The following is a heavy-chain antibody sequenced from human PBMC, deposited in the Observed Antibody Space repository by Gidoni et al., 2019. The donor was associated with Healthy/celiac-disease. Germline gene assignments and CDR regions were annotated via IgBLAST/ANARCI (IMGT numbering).Heavy chain of an antibody. V-gene: IGHV3-11*01. CDR3: ARTYYYGSSGPSGY. Sequence: FTISRDNAKNSLYLQMNSLRAEDTAVYYCARTYYYGSSGPSGYWGQGTLVTVSS. J-gene: IGHJ4*02. D-gene: IGHD3-22*01.